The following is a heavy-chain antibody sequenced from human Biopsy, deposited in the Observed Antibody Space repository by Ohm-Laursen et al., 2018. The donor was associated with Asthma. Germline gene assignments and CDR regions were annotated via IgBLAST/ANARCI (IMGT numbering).Heavy chain of an antibody. CDR1: GFADSRDY. J-gene: IGHJ4*02. CDR3: ARGDSSNWSHYYFDY. D-gene: IGHD3-22*01. CDR2: IYSGGTS. V-gene: IGHV3-53*01. Sequence: SLRLSCAASGFADSRDYMFWVRQAPGKGLEWASVIYSGGTSHTADSVRGRFTISRDYSKNTLYLQMHSLRAEDTAVYYCARGDSSNWSHYYFDYWGQGTLVTVSS.